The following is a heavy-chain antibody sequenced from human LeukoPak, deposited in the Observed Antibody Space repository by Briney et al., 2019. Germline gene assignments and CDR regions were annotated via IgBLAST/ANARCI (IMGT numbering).Heavy chain of an antibody. J-gene: IGHJ4*02. CDR1: GYTFTGYY. Sequence: GASVKVSCKASGYTFTGYYIHWVRQAPGQGLEWMGWISAYNGDTNYAQKLQGRVTVTTDTSTTTAYMELRSLRSDDTAVYYCARDSYDISGNYLDSWGQGTRVTVSS. CDR3: ARDSYDISGNYLDS. D-gene: IGHD3-22*01. CDR2: ISAYNGDT. V-gene: IGHV1-18*04.